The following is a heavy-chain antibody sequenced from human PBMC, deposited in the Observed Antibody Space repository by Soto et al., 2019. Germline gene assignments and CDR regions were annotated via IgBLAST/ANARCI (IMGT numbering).Heavy chain of an antibody. D-gene: IGHD6-19*01. V-gene: IGHV3-74*01. J-gene: IGHJ4*02. CDR2: INSDGSST. CDR1: GFTFSSYW. Sequence: GSLRLSCAASGFTFSSYWMHWVRQAPGKGLVWVSRINSDGSSTSCADSVKGRFTISRDNAKNTLYLQMNSLRAEDTAVYYCQSSVTHRYFDYWGQGTLVTVSS. CDR3: QSSVTHRYFDY.